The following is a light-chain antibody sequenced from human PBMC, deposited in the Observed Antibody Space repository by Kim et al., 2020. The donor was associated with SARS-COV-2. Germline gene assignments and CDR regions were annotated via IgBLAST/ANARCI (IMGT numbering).Light chain of an antibody. CDR2: DVT. Sequence: QSALTQPASVSGSPGQSITISCTGTGSDFGDYKYVSWYQQYPGKAPKLMIYDVTSRPSGVSSRFSGSKSGNTASLTISGLQAEDEADYYCSSYIWTSIRVFGGGTQLTVL. J-gene: IGLJ3*02. CDR1: GSDFGDYKY. V-gene: IGLV2-14*03. CDR3: SSYIWTSIRV.